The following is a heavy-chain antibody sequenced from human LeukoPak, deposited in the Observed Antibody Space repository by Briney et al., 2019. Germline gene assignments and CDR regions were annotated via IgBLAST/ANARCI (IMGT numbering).Heavy chain of an antibody. CDR1: GGSISSSSYY. Sequence: SETLSLTCTVSGGSISSSSYYWGWIRQPPGKGLEWIGSIYYSGSTYYNPSLKSRVTISVDTSKNQFSLKLSSVTAADTAVYYCARVGVLVPGWFDPWGQGTLVTVSS. J-gene: IGHJ5*02. V-gene: IGHV4-39*07. CDR2: IYYSGST. CDR3: ARVGVLVPGWFDP. D-gene: IGHD6-6*01.